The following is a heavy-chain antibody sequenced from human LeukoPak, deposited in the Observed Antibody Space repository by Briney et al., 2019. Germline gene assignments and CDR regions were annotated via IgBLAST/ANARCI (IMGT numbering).Heavy chain of an antibody. D-gene: IGHD6-13*01. Sequence: PGGSLRLSCAASRFTFSSYWMSRVRQAPGKGLEWVANIKHDGSEKYSVDSVKGRFTISRDNAKNSLYLQMNSLRAEDTAVYYCARGRGNSSSWYFDYWGQGTLATVSS. CDR2: IKHDGSEK. J-gene: IGHJ4*02. V-gene: IGHV3-7*01. CDR3: ARGRGNSSSWYFDY. CDR1: RFTFSSYW.